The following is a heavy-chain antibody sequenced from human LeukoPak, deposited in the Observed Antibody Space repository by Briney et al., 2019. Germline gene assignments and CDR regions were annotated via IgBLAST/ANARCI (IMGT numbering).Heavy chain of an antibody. CDR1: GFTFSSYA. V-gene: IGHV3-23*01. Sequence: GGSLRLSCAASGFTFSSYATSWVRQAPGKGLEWVSAISGSGGSTYYADSVKGRFTISRDNSKNTLYLQMNSLRAEDTAVYYCAKDSLYCSSTSCYPYYFDYWGQGTLVTVSS. J-gene: IGHJ4*02. D-gene: IGHD2-2*01. CDR3: AKDSLYCSSTSCYPYYFDY. CDR2: ISGSGGST.